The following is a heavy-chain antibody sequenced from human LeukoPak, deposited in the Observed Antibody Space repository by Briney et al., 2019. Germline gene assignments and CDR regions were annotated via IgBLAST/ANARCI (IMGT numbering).Heavy chain of an antibody. CDR3: AKGVVGRHQGY. Sequence: GGSLRLSCAASGVTFSSYWMSWVRQAPGKGLEWVANIKEDGSEKYYVDSVKGRFTISRDNAKSSLYLQMNSLRAEDTAVYYCAKGVVGRHQGYWGQGTLVTVSS. J-gene: IGHJ4*02. V-gene: IGHV3-7*01. D-gene: IGHD1-26*01. CDR1: GVTFSSYW. CDR2: IKEDGSEK.